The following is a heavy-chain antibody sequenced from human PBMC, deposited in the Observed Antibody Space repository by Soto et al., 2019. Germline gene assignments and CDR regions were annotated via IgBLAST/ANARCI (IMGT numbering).Heavy chain of an antibody. CDR3: ARIPDR. CDR2: IYHSGSI. D-gene: IGHD2-2*01. Sequence: SETLSLTCAVSGGSISSGGYSWSWIRQPPGKGLEWIEYIYHSGSIYYTPSLKSRVTISVDRSKNQFSLKLISVTAADTAVYYCARIPDRWGQGTLVTVSS. J-gene: IGHJ5*02. V-gene: IGHV4-30-2*01. CDR1: GGSISSGGYS.